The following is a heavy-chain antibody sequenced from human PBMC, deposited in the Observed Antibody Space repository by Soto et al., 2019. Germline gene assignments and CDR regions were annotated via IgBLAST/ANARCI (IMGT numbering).Heavy chain of an antibody. CDR2: INHSGST. CDR3: ARGITLKAVVQRDAPDKTYCDS. D-gene: IGHD3-22*01. V-gene: IGHV4-34*01. Sequence: QAQLQQWGAGLLKPSETLSLTCAVYGGSFSGHYWSWIRQAPGKGLEWIGEINHSGSTNYNPSLKSRVTISVDTSKNQFALKLSSVTAADTSVYYCARGITLKAVVQRDAPDKTYCDSWGRGTLVTVSS. CDR1: GGSFSGHY. J-gene: IGHJ4*02.